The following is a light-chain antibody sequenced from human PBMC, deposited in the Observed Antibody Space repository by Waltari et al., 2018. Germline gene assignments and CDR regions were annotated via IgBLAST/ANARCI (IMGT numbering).Light chain of an antibody. V-gene: IGKV3-20*01. CDR3: QHYVRLPVT. CDR2: GAS. CDR1: QSVGRT. J-gene: IGKJ1*01. Sequence: EIVLTQSPGTLSLSPGQSATLSCRTSQSVGRTLAWYQQKPGQAPSLLIYGASTRATGIPDRFSGSGSGTDFSLTISRLEPEDFAVYYCQHYVRLPVTFGQGTKVEIK.